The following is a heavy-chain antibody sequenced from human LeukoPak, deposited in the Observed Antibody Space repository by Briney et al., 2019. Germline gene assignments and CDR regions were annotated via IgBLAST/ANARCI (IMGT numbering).Heavy chain of an antibody. V-gene: IGHV5-51*01. CDR1: GYSFTSYW. CDR2: IYPGDSDT. Sequence: LGESLKISCKGSGYSFTSYWIGWVRQMPGKGLEWMGSIYPGDSDTRYSPSFQGQVTISADKSISTAYLQWSSLKASDTAMYYCARHPLYDILTGSFDYWGQGTLVTVSS. D-gene: IGHD3-9*01. CDR3: ARHPLYDILTGSFDY. J-gene: IGHJ4*02.